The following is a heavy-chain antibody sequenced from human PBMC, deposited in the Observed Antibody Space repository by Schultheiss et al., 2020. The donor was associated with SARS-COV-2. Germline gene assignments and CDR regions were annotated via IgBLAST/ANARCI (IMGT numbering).Heavy chain of an antibody. V-gene: IGHV3-21*01. CDR2: ISSSSSYI. Sequence: GGSLRLSCAASGFTFSSYDMHWVRQAPGKGLEWVSSISSSSSYIYYADSVKGRFTISRDNAKNSLYLQMNSLRAEDTAVYYCARDSGGKRYYYDSSGYCFDYWGQGTLVTVSS. J-gene: IGHJ4*02. CDR3: ARDSGGKRYYYDSSGYCFDY. D-gene: IGHD3-22*01. CDR1: GFTFSSYD.